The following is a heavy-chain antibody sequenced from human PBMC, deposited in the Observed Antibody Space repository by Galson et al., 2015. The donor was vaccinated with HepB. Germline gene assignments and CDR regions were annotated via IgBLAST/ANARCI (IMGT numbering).Heavy chain of an antibody. CDR1: GLTISSFD. V-gene: IGHV3-30*18. D-gene: IGHD6-19*01. CDR3: AKDTSVTTGWYEGLEN. CDR2: TSSDGRSE. J-gene: IGHJ4*02. Sequence: SLRLSCAASGLTISSFDIHRVRQAPGKGLEWVGVTSSDGRSEWYGDSVRGRFAVSRDNSRNTVFLQMNGLRREDTALYYCAKDTSVTTGWYEGLENWGQGTLVPVAP.